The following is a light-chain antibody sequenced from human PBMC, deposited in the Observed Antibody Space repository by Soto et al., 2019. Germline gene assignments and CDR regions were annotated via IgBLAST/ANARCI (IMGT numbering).Light chain of an antibody. J-gene: IGLJ2*01. CDR2: EVS. V-gene: IGLV2-14*01. CDR3: MSYTSSTPVG. CDR1: SSDIGGYNY. Sequence: QSALTQPASVSGSPGQSITISCTGTSSDIGGYNYVSWYQQHPGKAPKLMIFEVSNRPSGVSNRFSGSKSDNTASLTISGLQAEDEADYYCMSYTSSTPVGFGGGTKLTVL.